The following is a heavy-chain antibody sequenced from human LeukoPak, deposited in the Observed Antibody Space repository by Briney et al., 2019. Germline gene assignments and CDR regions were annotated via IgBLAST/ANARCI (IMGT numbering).Heavy chain of an antibody. D-gene: IGHD3-3*01. Sequence: PSETLSLTCAVYGGSFSGYYWSWIRQPPGKGLEWIGEINHSGSTNYNPSLKSRVTISLDTSKNQLSLSLNSVTAADTAVYYCARGDFYYYYYYMDVWGKGTTVTISS. CDR2: INHSGST. CDR3: ARGDFYYYYYYMDV. CDR1: GGSFSGYY. V-gene: IGHV4-34*01. J-gene: IGHJ6*03.